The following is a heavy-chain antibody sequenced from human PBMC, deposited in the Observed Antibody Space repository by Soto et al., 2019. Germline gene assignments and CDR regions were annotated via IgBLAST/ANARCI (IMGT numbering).Heavy chain of an antibody. Sequence: QVQLMQSGTEVKKPGASVTVSCKASGYTSADFGISWVRQAPGQGLEWMGWVSGNNGASNPAPKVQGRITMTFDTSTGVSYMALRSLRSDDTAIYYCVSDQKYFRVNGNWFDSWGQGTLVSVSS. J-gene: IGHJ5*01. CDR2: VSGNNGAS. D-gene: IGHD2-2*01. CDR1: GYTSADFG. V-gene: IGHV1-18*04. CDR3: VSDQKYFRVNGNWFDS.